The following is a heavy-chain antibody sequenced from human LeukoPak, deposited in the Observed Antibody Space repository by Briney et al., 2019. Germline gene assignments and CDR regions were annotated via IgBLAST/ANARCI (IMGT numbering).Heavy chain of an antibody. CDR3: VKKVYRKMDV. J-gene: IGHJ6*04. V-gene: IGHV3-23*01. CDR1: GFTFSSYA. Sequence: GGSLRLSCAASGFTFSSYAMSWVRQAPGKGLEWVSAISTSGSNTYYADSVNGRFTISRDNSKNTLYLQMNSLSAEDTAVYFSVKKVYRKMDVWGKGTTVTVPS. D-gene: IGHD2-2*02. CDR2: ISTSGSNT.